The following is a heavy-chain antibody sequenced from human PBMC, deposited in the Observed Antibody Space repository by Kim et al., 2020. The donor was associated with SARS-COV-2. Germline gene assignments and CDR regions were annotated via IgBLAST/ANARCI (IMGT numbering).Heavy chain of an antibody. V-gene: IGHV1-69*13. J-gene: IGHJ4*02. CDR1: GGTFSSYA. D-gene: IGHD3-22*01. CDR3: ARGADYYDSSGHITPFDY. CDR2: IIPIFGTA. Sequence: SVKVSCKASGGTFSSYAISWVRQAPGQGLEWMGGIIPIFGTANYAQKFQGRVTITADESTSTAYMELSSLRSEDTAVYYCARGADYYDSSGHITPFDYWGQGTLVTVSS.